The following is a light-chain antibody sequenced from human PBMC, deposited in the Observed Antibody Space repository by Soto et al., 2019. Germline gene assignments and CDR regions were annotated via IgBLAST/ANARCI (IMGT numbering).Light chain of an antibody. Sequence: EKVMTQSPPTLSVSPGERVTLSCRASQSVSSNLAWFQQKPGQSPRLLIYGASTRATGIPARFSGSGSGTECTLTISSLQSEDFAFYYCQQYNNWPYTFGPGTKVDIK. CDR3: QQYNNWPYT. CDR2: GAS. J-gene: IGKJ3*01. V-gene: IGKV3-15*01. CDR1: QSVSSN.